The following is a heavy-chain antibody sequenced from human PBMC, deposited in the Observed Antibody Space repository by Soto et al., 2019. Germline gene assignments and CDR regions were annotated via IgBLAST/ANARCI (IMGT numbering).Heavy chain of an antibody. CDR2: MYWDDDQ. CDR3: AHAGDYDLLSFDH. Sequence: QITLKESGPPLVRPAQTLTLTCAFSGFSLTTTSMGVAWIRQPPGKALEWLALMYWDDDQRYSPSLKDRLTISKDTARGRVVLTISNMKPEDTGTYFCAHAGDYDLLSFDHWGPGTLVTVSS. V-gene: IGHV2-5*02. J-gene: IGHJ4*02. D-gene: IGHD4-17*01. CDR1: GFSLTTTSMG.